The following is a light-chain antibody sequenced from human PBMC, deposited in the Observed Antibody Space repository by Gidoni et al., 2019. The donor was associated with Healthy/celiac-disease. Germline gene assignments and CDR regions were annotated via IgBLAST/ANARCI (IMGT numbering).Light chain of an antibody. J-gene: IGKJ4*01. CDR3: QQYDNLPPLT. CDR2: DAS. V-gene: IGKV1-33*01. CDR1: QDISNY. Sequence: DIQMTQSPSSLSASVGDRVTITCQASQDISNYLNWYQQKPGKAPKLLIYDASNLGTGVPSRFSGSGSGTDFTFTISSLQPEDIATYYCQQYDNLPPLTFGGGTKVEIK.